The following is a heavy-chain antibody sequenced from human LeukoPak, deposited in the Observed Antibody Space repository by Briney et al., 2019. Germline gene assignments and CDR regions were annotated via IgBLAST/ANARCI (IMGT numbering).Heavy chain of an antibody. D-gene: IGHD3-10*01. CDR2: IYPGDSET. J-gene: IGHJ4*02. V-gene: IGHV5-51*01. CDR3: AGLRIGGPIRS. CDR1: GFSFTTYW. Sequence: GESLKISCQGSGFSFTTYWIAWVRQVPGKGLEWMGIIYPGDSETRYSPSFQGQVAISADKSLASAYLQWSNLKASGTALYYCAGLRIGGPIRSWGQGTLVTVSS.